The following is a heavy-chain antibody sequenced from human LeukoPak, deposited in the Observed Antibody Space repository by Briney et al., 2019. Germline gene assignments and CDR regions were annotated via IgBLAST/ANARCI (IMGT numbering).Heavy chain of an antibody. D-gene: IGHD6-13*01. CDR1: GGSISSYH. CDR3: ARRGVLAAGTRGGAWLDP. CDR2: IYYSGST. J-gene: IGHJ5*02. V-gene: IGHV4-59*08. Sequence: SETLSLTCTVSGGSISSYHWRWIRQPPGERLEWIGYIYYSGSTNYNPSLKSRVTISIDTSKNQFSLKLSSVTAADTAVYYCARRGVLAAGTRGGAWLDPWGQGTLVTVSS.